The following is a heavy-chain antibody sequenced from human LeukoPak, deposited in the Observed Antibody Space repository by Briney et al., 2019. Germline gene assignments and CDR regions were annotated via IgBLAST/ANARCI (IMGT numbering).Heavy chain of an antibody. CDR3: ARHLGGSGSHDAFDI. CDR1: GGSFSGYY. D-gene: IGHD3-10*01. Sequence: SETLSLTCAVYGGSFSGYYWSWIRQPPGKGLEWIGEINHSGSTNYNPSLKSRVTISVDTSKNQFSLKLSSVTAADTAVYYCARHLGGSGSHDAFDIWGQGTMVTVSS. CDR2: INHSGST. J-gene: IGHJ3*02. V-gene: IGHV4-34*01.